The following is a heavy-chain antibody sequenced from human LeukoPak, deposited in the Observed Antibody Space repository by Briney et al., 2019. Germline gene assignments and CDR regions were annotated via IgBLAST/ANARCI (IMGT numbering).Heavy chain of an antibody. CDR1: GFIFSDYW. J-gene: IGHJ4*02. CDR2: IKSDGSST. V-gene: IGHV3-74*01. CDR3: ARGGRYAYFLDY. Sequence: PGGSLSLSCAAPGFIFSDYWMHWVRQGPGKGLVWVSRIKSDGSSTSYAESVKGRFTISRDNAKNTVYVHMNSLRDEDTAVYYCARGGRYAYFLDYWGQGTLVTVSS. D-gene: IGHD3-16*01.